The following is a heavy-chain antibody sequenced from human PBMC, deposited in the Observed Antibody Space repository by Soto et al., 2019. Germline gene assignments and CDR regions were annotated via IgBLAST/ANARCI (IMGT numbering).Heavy chain of an antibody. V-gene: IGHV3-33*05. J-gene: IGHJ3*01. D-gene: IGHD2-21*02. CDR2: IPNDGSYQ. Sequence: QVQLVESGGCVVQPGTSLRLSCAASGFSFSSYGMHWVRQTPGKGLDWVAVIPNDGSYQYYVDSVKGRFTISRDNSKNTLFLQMNSLRAEDTAVYYCARDDAFGDENGFDVWGQGTMVTVSP. CDR3: ARDDAFGDENGFDV. CDR1: GFSFSSYG.